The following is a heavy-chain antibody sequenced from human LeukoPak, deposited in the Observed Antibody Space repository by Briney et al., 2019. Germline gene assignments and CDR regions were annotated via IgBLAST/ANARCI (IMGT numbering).Heavy chain of an antibody. CDR3: ARVLRFLEWPSYYFDY. Sequence: SETLSLTCTVSGGSISSSSYYWGWIRQPPGKGLEWIGSIYYSGSTYYNPSLKSRVTISVDTSKNQFSLKLSSMTAADTAVYYCARVLRFLEWPSYYFDYWGQGTLVTVSS. CDR2: IYYSGST. V-gene: IGHV4-39*01. J-gene: IGHJ4*02. D-gene: IGHD3-3*01. CDR1: GGSISSSSYY.